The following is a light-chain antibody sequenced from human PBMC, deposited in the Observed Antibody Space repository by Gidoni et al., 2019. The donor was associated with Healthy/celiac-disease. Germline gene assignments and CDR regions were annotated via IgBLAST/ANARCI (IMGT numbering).Light chain of an antibody. CDR3: QQSYSTPLT. Sequence: QMTQSPPSLSASVGDRVTITCRASQSISSYLNWYQQKPGKAPKLLIYAASSLQSGVPSRFSGSGSGTEFTLTISSRQPEDFATYYCQQSYSTPLTFGGGTKVEIK. V-gene: IGKV1-39*01. J-gene: IGKJ4*01. CDR2: AAS. CDR1: QSISSY.